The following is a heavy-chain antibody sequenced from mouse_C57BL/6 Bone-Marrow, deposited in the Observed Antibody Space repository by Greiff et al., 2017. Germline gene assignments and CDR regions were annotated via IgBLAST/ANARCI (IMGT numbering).Heavy chain of an antibody. CDR2: IDPEDGET. V-gene: IGHV14-2*01. CDR3: ARSRYAMDY. CDR1: GFNIKDYY. J-gene: IGHJ4*01. Sequence: EVQLQQSGAELVKPGASVKLSCTASGFNIKDYYMHWVKQRTEQGLEWIGRIDPEDGETKYAPIFQGKATIPAETVSNTAYLQLSSLTSEDTAVYYCARSRYAMDYWGQGTSVTVSS.